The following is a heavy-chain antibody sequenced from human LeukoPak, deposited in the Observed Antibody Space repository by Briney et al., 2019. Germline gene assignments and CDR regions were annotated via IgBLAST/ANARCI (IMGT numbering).Heavy chain of an antibody. J-gene: IGHJ4*02. CDR3: AQTTAFGYFDY. V-gene: IGHV3-72*01. Sequence: GGSLRLSCAASGFTFSDHYMDWVRQAPGKGLEWVGRTRNKANSYTTEYAASVKGRFTISRDDSKNSLYLQMNSLRSEDTAVYYCAQTTAFGYFDYWGQGTLVTVSS. D-gene: IGHD4-11*01. CDR1: GFTFSDHY. CDR2: TRNKANSYTT.